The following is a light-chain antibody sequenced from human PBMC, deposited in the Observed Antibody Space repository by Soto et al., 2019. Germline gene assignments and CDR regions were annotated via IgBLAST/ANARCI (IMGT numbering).Light chain of an antibody. CDR2: KTS. Sequence: IQMTQSPSTLSASVGDRVSITCLASQSLNSWLAWYQQKPVKAPKLLIYKTSTLESGVPSRFSGSGSGTDFTLTISSLQPEDFASYYCQQANSFPLTFGPGTKVDI. CDR3: QQANSFPLT. J-gene: IGKJ3*01. CDR1: QSLNSW. V-gene: IGKV1-5*03.